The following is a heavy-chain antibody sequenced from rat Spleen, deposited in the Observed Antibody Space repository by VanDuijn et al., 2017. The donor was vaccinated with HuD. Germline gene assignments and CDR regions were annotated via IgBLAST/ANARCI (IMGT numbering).Heavy chain of an antibody. D-gene: IGHD4-3*01. J-gene: IGHJ2*01. CDR3: ARHNSGYGYFDY. V-gene: IGHV5-31*01. CDR1: GFTFNNYW. Sequence: EVQLVESGGGLVQPGRSLKLSCVASGFTFNNYWMTWIRQAPGKGLEWVSSIATDGSSTYYGDSVKGRFTISRDNAKSTLYLQMNSLRSEDTATYYCARHNSGYGYFDYWGQGVMVTVSS. CDR2: IATDGSST.